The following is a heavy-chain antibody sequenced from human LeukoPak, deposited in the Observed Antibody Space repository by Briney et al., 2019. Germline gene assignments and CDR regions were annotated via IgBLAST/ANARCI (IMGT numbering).Heavy chain of an antibody. CDR1: GFTFSYYS. J-gene: IGHJ6*03. V-gene: IGHV3-21*04. CDR3: ARVVGAAIYYMDV. Sequence: PGESLRLSCVASGFTFSYYSMNWVRQAPGMGLEWVSSISSSSTYMYYADSVKGRFTISRDNAKNTLYLQMNSLRAEDTAVYYCARVVGAAIYYMDVWGKGTTVTVSS. D-gene: IGHD2-21*02. CDR2: ISSSSTYM.